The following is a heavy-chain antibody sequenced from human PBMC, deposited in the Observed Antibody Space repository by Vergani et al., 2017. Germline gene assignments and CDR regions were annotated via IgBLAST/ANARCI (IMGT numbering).Heavy chain of an antibody. CDR1: GFTFSSYS. CDR2: ISSSSSYI. Sequence: EVQLVESGGGLVKPGGSLRLSCAASGFTFSSYSMNWVRQAPGKGLEWVSSISSSSSYIYYADSVKGRFTISRDNAKNSLYLQMNSLRAEDTAVYYCAGSFPDNYDSSGYYNDFDYWGQGTLVTVSS. D-gene: IGHD3-22*01. V-gene: IGHV3-21*01. J-gene: IGHJ4*02. CDR3: AGSFPDNYDSSGYYNDFDY.